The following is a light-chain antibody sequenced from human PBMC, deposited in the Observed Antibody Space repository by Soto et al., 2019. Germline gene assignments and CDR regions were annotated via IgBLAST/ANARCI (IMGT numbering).Light chain of an antibody. V-gene: IGLV2-8*01. CDR3: SSYAVIKIYV. J-gene: IGLJ1*01. CDR2: EVS. CDR1: SSDVGGYSY. Sequence: QSALTQPPSASGSPGQSVTISCTGTSSDVGGYSYVSWYQQHPGKAPKLMIYEVSKRPSGVPDRVSGSKSVNTASLTVSGLQAEDEADYYCSSYAVIKIYVFGTGTKVTV.